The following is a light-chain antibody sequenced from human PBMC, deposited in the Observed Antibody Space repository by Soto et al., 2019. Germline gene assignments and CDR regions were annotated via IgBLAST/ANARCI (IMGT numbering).Light chain of an antibody. V-gene: IGKV1-5*01. CDR1: QSISDW. Sequence: DIQITQSPSTLPASVVERVTITCRASQSISDWLAWYQQKPGTAPKVLINHASSLQSGVPSRFSGSGSGTEFTLTISSLQPDDFATYYCQQYNRYSFGQGTKVDIK. CDR3: QQYNRYS. CDR2: HAS. J-gene: IGKJ1*01.